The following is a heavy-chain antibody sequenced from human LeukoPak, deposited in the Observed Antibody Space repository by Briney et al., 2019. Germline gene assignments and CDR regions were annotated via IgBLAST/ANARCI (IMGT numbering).Heavy chain of an antibody. V-gene: IGHV4-61*02. CDR3: ARDRFDDSSGYYYHYYYYMDV. CDR2: IYYSGNT. J-gene: IGHJ6*03. D-gene: IGHD3-22*01. CDR1: GGSISSGSYY. Sequence: SQTLSLTCTVSGGSISSGSYYWSWIRQPAGKGLEWIGSIYYSGNTFYNPSLKSRVTISVETSKNQFSLKLSSVTAADTAVYYCARDRFDDSSGYYYHYYYYMDVWGKGTTVTVSS.